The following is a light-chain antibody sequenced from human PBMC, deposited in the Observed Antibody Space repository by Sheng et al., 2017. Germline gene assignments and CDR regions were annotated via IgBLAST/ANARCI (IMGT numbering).Light chain of an antibody. V-gene: IGKV3-20*01. J-gene: IGKJ2*01. CDR2: AAS. CDR1: QTVRSTY. Sequence: EIVLTQSPGTLSFVSRGNSHPSPARASQTVRSTYLAWYQQKPGQAPRLLIYAASNRATGIPDRISGSGSGTDFTLTISRLEPEDFAVYYCQHYSDSPQTFGQGTKTGDQT. CDR3: QHYSDSPQT.